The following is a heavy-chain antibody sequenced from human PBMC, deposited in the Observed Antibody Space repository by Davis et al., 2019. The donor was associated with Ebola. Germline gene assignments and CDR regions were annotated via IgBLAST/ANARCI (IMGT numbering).Heavy chain of an antibody. CDR1: GFTFSSYA. CDR3: ATGDTIFGVVESYAFDI. D-gene: IGHD3-3*01. J-gene: IGHJ3*02. V-gene: IGHV3-30-3*01. Sequence: GESLKISCAASGFTFSSYAMHWVRQAPGKGLEWVAVISYDGSNKYYADSVKGRFTISRDKSKNTLYLQMNSLRAEDTAVYYCATGDTIFGVVESYAFDIWGQGTMVTVSS. CDR2: ISYDGSNK.